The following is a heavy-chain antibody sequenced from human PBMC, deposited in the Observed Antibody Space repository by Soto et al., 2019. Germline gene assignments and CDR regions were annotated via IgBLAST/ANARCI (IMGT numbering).Heavy chain of an antibody. Sequence: CTASGGPISSLSRHWVRQAPGKGLEWVSSISSSSSYIYYADSVKGRFTISRDNAKNSLYLQMNSLRAEDTAVYYCARDPGYVDYWGQGTLVTVSS. V-gene: IGHV3-21*01. CDR1: GGPISSLS. J-gene: IGHJ4*02. CDR3: ARDPGYVDY. CDR2: ISSSSSYI.